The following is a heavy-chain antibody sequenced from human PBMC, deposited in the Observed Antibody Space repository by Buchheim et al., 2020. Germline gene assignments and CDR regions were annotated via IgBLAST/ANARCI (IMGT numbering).Heavy chain of an antibody. Sequence: EVQLLESGGGLVQPGGSLRLSCAASGFTFSTYAMSWVRQAPGKGLEWVSGISGSGGTTYYADSVKGRFTISRDNSKHTLSLKMHSLRAEDTAVYYCAKGGGGQLLGVEYWGQGTL. V-gene: IGHV3-23*01. J-gene: IGHJ4*02. CDR2: ISGSGGTT. CDR3: AKGGGGQLLGVEY. D-gene: IGHD2-2*01. CDR1: GFTFSTYA.